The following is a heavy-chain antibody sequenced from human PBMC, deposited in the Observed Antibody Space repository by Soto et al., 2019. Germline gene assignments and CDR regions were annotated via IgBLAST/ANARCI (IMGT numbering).Heavy chain of an antibody. D-gene: IGHD1-1*01. CDR2: IWLDGSER. J-gene: IGHJ5*01. V-gene: IGHV3-33*01. CDR1: GFMFGTSG. Sequence: PGGSLRLSCEASGFMFGTSGMHWVRQAPGKGLEWVSGIWLDGSERYYSDSVKGRFTISRDNSKNTLFLQMNSLRAEDTAVYFCARDASGTTSFLASWGQGTLVTVSS. CDR3: ARDASGTTSFLAS.